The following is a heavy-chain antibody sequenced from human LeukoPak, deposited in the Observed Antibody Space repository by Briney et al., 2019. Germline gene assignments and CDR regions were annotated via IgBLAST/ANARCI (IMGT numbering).Heavy chain of an antibody. CDR2: ISYDGSNK. CDR1: GFTFSSYA. D-gene: IGHD3-22*01. J-gene: IGHJ4*02. CDR3: ARGHFGYYYDSSGSVDY. Sequence: GGSLRLSCAASGFTFSSYAVHWVRQAPGRGLEWVAVISYDGSNKYYADSVKGRFTISRDNSKNTLYLQMNSLRAEDTAVYYCARGHFGYYYDSSGSVDYWGQGTLVTVSS. V-gene: IGHV3-30*04.